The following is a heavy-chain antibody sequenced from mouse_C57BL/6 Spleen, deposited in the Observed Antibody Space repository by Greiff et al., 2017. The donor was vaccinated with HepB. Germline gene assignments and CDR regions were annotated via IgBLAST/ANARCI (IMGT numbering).Heavy chain of an antibody. J-gene: IGHJ2*01. Sequence: EVMLVESGPELVKPGASVKISCKASGYSFTGYYMHWVKQSHGNILDWIGYIYPYNGVSSYNQKFKGKATLTVDKSSSTAYMEHRSLTSEDSAVYYGATYYGSSYFDDWGQGTTLTVSS. CDR2: IYPYNGVS. V-gene: IGHV1-31*01. CDR3: ATYYGSSYFDD. D-gene: IGHD1-1*01. CDR1: GYSFTGYY.